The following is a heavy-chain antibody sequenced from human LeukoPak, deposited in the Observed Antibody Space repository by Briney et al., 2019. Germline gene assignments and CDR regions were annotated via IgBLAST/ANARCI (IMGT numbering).Heavy chain of an antibody. D-gene: IGHD2/OR15-2a*01. Sequence: PGGSLRLSCAASGFTVSSNYMSWVRQAPGKGLEWVSVIYSGGSTYYADSVKGRFTISRDNSKNTLYLQMNSLRAEDTAVYYCARASIEEALDIWGQGTMVTVSS. CDR1: GFTVSSNY. CDR3: ARASIEEALDI. CDR2: IYSGGST. J-gene: IGHJ3*02. V-gene: IGHV3-66*01.